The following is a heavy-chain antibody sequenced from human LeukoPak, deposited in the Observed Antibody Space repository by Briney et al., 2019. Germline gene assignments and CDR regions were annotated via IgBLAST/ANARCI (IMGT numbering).Heavy chain of an antibody. V-gene: IGHV4-4*08. CDR1: GGSISSYY. CDR2: GST. CDR3: ARLLGVRGVFDY. J-gene: IGHJ4*02. D-gene: IGHD3-10*01. Sequence: SETLSLTCTVSGGSISSYYWSWIRQPPGKGLEWIAIGSTYYNPSLKNRVTISVDTSKNQFSLKLSSVTAADTAVYYCARLLGVRGVFDYWGQGTLVTASS.